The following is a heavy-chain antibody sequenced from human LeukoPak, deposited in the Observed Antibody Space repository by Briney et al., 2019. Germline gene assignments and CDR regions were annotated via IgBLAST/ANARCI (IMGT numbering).Heavy chain of an antibody. D-gene: IGHD5-12*01. CDR3: ARGGYELDC. J-gene: IGHJ4*02. CDR1: GYTFTNYD. CDR2: ISAYNGNT. Sequence: GASVKVSCTTSGYTFTNYDITWVRQAPGQGLEWMGWISAYNGNTNYAQNLQGRVTMTTDTSTSTAYMELRSLRSDDTAVFYCARGGYELDCWGQGTLVTVSS. V-gene: IGHV1-18*01.